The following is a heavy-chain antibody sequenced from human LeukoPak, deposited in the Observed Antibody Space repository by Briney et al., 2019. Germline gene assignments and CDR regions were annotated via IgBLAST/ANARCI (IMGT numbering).Heavy chain of an antibody. CDR3: ARRFSANTNNFLNWFDP. Sequence: GESLKISCKGSGYTFANYAIGWVRQKPGKGLEWMGIIYPGDSDISYSPSFQGQVTISADKSISTAYLQWSSLKASDTAMYYCARRFSANTNNFLNWFDPWGQGTLVTVSS. J-gene: IGHJ5*02. D-gene: IGHD4/OR15-4a*01. CDR2: IYPGDSDI. V-gene: IGHV5-51*01. CDR1: GYTFANYA.